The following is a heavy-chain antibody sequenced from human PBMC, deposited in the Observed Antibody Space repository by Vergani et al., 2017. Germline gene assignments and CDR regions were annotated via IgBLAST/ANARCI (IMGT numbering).Heavy chain of an antibody. J-gene: IGHJ3*02. Sequence: QVQLVQSGAEVKKPGSSVTVSCKASVGTFSSYAISWVRQAPGQGLEWMGGIIPIFGTANYAQKFQGRVTITADESTSTAYMGLSSLRSEDTAVYYCAIPRETSANCANDAFDIWGQGTMVTVSS. CDR3: AIPRETSANCANDAFDI. D-gene: IGHD4/OR15-4a*01. CDR1: VGTFSSYA. V-gene: IGHV1-69*01. CDR2: IIPIFGTA.